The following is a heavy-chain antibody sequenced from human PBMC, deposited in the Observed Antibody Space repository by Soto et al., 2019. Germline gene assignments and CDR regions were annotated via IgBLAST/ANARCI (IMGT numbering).Heavy chain of an antibody. CDR1: GGSISSSSYY. CDR2: IYYSGST. V-gene: IGHV4-39*01. D-gene: IGHD2-8*01. CDR3: ARSPYCTNCVCYTGLYYFDY. Sequence: SETLSLTCTVSGGSISSSSYYWGWIRQPPGKGLEWIGSIYYSGSTYYNPSLKSRVTISVDTSKNQFSLKLSSVTAADTAVYYCARSPYCTNCVCYTGLYYFDYWGQGTLVTVSS. J-gene: IGHJ4*02.